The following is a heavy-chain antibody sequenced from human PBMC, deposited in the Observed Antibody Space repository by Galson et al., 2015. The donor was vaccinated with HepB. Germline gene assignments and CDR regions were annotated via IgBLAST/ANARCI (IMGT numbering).Heavy chain of an antibody. CDR1: GDSVSTNSAT. Sequence: CAISGDSVSTNSATWNWIRQSPSRGLEWLGRTYYRSRWYDDHAVSVKSRITINSDTSKNPFSLQLNSVTPEDTAVYYCARGVDIRGGAFDIWGQGTMVTVSS. J-gene: IGHJ3*02. CDR2: TYYRSRWYD. V-gene: IGHV6-1*01. CDR3: ARGVDIRGGAFDI. D-gene: IGHD2-15*01.